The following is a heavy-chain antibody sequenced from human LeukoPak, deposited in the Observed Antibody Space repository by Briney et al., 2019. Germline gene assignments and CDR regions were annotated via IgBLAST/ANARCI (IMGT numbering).Heavy chain of an antibody. V-gene: IGHV3-11*04. D-gene: IGHD3-10*01. CDR1: GFTFSNYY. CDR3: ARDGWFGDYNWFDP. Sequence: PGGSLRLSCAASGFTFSNYYMSWIRQAPGKGLEWVSYISSASNTIYYADSVKGRFTISRDNAKNSLYLQMNSLRAEDTAMYYCARDGWFGDYNWFDPWGQGTLVAVSS. J-gene: IGHJ5*02. CDR2: ISSASNTI.